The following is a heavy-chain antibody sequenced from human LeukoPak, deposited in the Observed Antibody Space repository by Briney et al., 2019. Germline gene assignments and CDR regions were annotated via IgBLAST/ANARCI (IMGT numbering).Heavy chain of an antibody. Sequence: GGSLRLSCAASGFTFSNAWMSWVRQAPGKGLEWVGRIKSKTDGGTTDYAAPVKGRFTISRDDSENTLYLQMNSLKTGDTAVYYCTEYYYDSGRDYWGQGTLVTVSS. V-gene: IGHV3-15*01. D-gene: IGHD3-10*01. CDR3: TEYYYDSGRDY. J-gene: IGHJ4*02. CDR2: IKSKTDGGTT. CDR1: GFTFSNAW.